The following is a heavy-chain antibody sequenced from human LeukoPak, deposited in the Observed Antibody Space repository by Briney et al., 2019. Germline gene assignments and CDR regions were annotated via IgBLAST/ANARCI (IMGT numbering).Heavy chain of an antibody. Sequence: PGGSLRLSCAASGFTFSNYAMSWVRQAPGKGLEWVSSITGGGTRAYYAHSVKGRFTISRDNSGYTLHLQMNSLRAEDTAVYYCASRSSIVAATVLFDYWGQGTLVTVSS. CDR3: ASRSSIVAATVLFDY. V-gene: IGHV3-23*01. J-gene: IGHJ4*02. D-gene: IGHD6-13*01. CDR2: ITGGGTRA. CDR1: GFTFSNYA.